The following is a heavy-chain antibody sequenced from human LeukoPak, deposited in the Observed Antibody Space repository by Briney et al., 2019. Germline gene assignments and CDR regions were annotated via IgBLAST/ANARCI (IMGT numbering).Heavy chain of an antibody. V-gene: IGHV1-2*02. Sequence: GASVKVSCKASGYTFTSYGISWVRQAPGQGLEWMGWINPNSGGTNYAQKFQGRVTMTRDTSISTAYMELSRLRSDDTAVYYCARVHELRHPYYFDYWGQGTLVTVSS. J-gene: IGHJ4*02. D-gene: IGHD1-7*01. CDR3: ARVHELRHPYYFDY. CDR2: INPNSGGT. CDR1: GYTFTSYG.